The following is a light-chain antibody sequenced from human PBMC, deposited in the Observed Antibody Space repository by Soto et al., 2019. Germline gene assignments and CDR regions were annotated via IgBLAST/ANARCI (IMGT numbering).Light chain of an antibody. Sequence: DIQMTQSPSSLSASVGDRVTITCRASQSISSYLNWYQQKPGKAPKLLIYAASSLQGGVPSRFSGSGSGTDFTLTISRLQREDCAIYYCQQSSSTVLTFGGGNKVEIK. V-gene: IGKV1-39*01. CDR1: QSISSY. J-gene: IGKJ4*01. CDR3: QQSSSTVLT. CDR2: AAS.